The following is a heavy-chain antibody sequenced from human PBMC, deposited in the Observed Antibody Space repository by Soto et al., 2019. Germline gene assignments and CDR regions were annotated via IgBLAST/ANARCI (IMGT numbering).Heavy chain of an antibody. D-gene: IGHD2-21*02. V-gene: IGHV3-23*01. CDR3: AKDSCGGDCFHYWYFDL. CDR1: GFTFSSYA. CDR2: ISGSGGST. Sequence: EVQLLESGGGLVQPGGSLRLSCAASGFTFSSYAMSWVRQAPGKGLEWVSAISGSGGSTYYADSVKGRFTISRDNSKITLYLQMNSLRAEDTAVYYCAKDSCGGDCFHYWYFDLWGRGTLVTVSS. J-gene: IGHJ2*01.